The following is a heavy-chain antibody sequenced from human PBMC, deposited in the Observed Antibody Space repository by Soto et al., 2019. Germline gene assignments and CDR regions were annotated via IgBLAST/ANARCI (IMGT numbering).Heavy chain of an antibody. CDR1: GFTFSFYA. V-gene: IGHV3-30*04. CDR3: ARQAKIGDRSQFYFAS. D-gene: IGHD3-16*01. CDR2: ISYNGRNK. J-gene: IGHJ4*02. Sequence: QVHLVESGGDVVQPGRSLRLSCAASGFTFSFYAVHWVRQAPGKGLEWVAVISYNGRNKHYVDSVKGRFTISRDNSQDTLHLQMDSLRPDDTAVYYCARQAKIGDRSQFYFASWGQGTLVTVSS.